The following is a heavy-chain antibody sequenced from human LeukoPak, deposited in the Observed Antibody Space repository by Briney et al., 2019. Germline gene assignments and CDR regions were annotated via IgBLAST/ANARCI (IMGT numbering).Heavy chain of an antibody. D-gene: IGHD3-10*01. V-gene: IGHV4-59*10. CDR2: IYTSGST. Sequence: SETLSLTCAVYGGSFSGYYWSWIRQPPGKGLEWIGRIYTSGSTNYNPSLKSRVTMSVDTSKNQFSLKLSSVTAADTAVYYCARGLRGEFDPWGQGTLVTVSS. J-gene: IGHJ5*02. CDR3: ARGLRGEFDP. CDR1: GGSFSGYY.